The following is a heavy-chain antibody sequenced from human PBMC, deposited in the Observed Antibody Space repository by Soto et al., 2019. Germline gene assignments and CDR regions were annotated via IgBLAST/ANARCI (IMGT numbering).Heavy chain of an antibody. CDR1: GFIFSSHA. J-gene: IGHJ3*02. Sequence: EVQLLESGGGLVQPGGSLRLSCAASGFIFSSHAMTWVRQAPGKGLEWVSGIIDSVDTTYYADSVRGRFTISRDNSKTTLYLQMNSLRAEDTAVYYCAKMRGYHDSGSLWDAFHIWGQGTMVTVSS. V-gene: IGHV3-23*01. CDR3: AKMRGYHDSGSLWDAFHI. D-gene: IGHD3-10*01. CDR2: IIDSVDTT.